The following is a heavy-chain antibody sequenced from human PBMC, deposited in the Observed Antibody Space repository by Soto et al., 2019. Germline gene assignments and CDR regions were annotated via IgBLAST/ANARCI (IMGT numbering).Heavy chain of an antibody. CDR2: ISAHNGNT. CDR1: GYAFTTYG. Sequence: QVHLVQSGAEVKKPGASVKVSCQGSGYAFTTYGITWVRLAPGQGLEWMGWISAHNGNTNYAQKLQGRVTVTRDISTSTASMELRSLRYDDTAVYYCARGRNGDYWGQGALVTVSA. D-gene: IGHD1-1*01. V-gene: IGHV1-18*01. CDR3: ARGRNGDY. J-gene: IGHJ4*02.